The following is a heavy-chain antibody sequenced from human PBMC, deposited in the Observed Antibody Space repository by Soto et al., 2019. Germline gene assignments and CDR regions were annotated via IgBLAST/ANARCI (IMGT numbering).Heavy chain of an antibody. CDR3: ARAVSRYSYGYYYYYGMDV. D-gene: IGHD5-18*01. CDR1: GYTFTSYY. Sequence: ASVKVSCKASGYTFTSYYMHWVRQAPGQGLEWMGIINPSGGSTSYAQKFQGRVTMTRDTSTSTVYMELSSLRSEDTAVYYCARAVSRYSYGYYYYYGMDVWGQGTTVTVSS. J-gene: IGHJ6*02. CDR2: INPSGGST. V-gene: IGHV1-46*01.